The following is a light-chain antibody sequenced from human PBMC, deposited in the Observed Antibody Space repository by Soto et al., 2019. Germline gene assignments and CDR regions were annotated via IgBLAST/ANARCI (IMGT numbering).Light chain of an antibody. CDR3: QQWT. J-gene: IGKJ1*01. Sequence: DIQMTQSPSTLSASVGDRVTITCRASQSISSWLAWYQQKPGKDPKLLIYKASSLESGVPARFSGSGSGTEFTLTISSLQPDDFSTYYCQQWTFGQGTKVEIK. CDR1: QSISSW. V-gene: IGKV1-5*03. CDR2: KAS.